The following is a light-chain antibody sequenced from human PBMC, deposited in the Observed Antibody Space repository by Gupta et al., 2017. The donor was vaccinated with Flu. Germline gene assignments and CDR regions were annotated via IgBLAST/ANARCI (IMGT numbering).Light chain of an antibody. CDR3: NSYTTTNTMVV. CDR1: TSDVGGYHA. J-gene: IGLJ3*02. V-gene: IGLV2-14*04. Sequence: TGTTSDVGGYHALYWYHQHPATAPRLLFFDDSNRHSGVSARFSATKSGTTASVTTXGXQEEDEXNYYCNSYTTTNTMVVFGGGTKLTVL. CDR2: DDS.